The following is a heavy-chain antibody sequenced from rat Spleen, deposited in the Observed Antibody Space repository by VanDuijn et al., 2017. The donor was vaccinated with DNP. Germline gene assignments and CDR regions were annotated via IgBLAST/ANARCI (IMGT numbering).Heavy chain of an antibody. CDR3: ASWAPIAPLSTSNY. CDR2: INTDGGST. D-gene: IGHD1-2*01. J-gene: IGHJ2*01. CDR1: GFTFSNYW. V-gene: IGHV5-58*01. Sequence: EVQLVESGGDLVQPGRSLKLSCVASGFTFSNYWMTWIRQVPGRGLEWVTSINTDGGSTYYPDSVKGRFTISRDNAENTVYLQMSSLRSEDTATYYCASWAPIAPLSTSNYWGQGVMVTVSS.